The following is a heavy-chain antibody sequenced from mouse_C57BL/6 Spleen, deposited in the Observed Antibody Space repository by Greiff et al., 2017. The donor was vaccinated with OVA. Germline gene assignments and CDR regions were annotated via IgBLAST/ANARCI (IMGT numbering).Heavy chain of an antibody. CDR1: GYTFTSYD. Sequence: QVQLKQSGPELVKPGASVKLSCKASGYTFTSYDINWVKQRPGQGLEWIGWIYPRDGSTKYNEKFKGKATLTVDTSSSTAYMELHSLTSEDSAVYVCARREDYDSAWFAYWGQGTLVTVSA. D-gene: IGHD2-4*01. V-gene: IGHV1-85*01. CDR2: IYPRDGST. J-gene: IGHJ3*01. CDR3: ARREDYDSAWFAY.